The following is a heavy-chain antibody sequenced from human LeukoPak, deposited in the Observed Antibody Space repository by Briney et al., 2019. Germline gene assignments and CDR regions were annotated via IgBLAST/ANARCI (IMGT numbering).Heavy chain of an antibody. V-gene: IGHV4-34*01. CDR3: ARDSVVVPAAISPNWFDP. J-gene: IGHJ5*02. Sequence: SETLSLTCVVYGGSFSGYYWSWIRQPPGKGLEWIGEINHSGSTNYNPSLKSRVTISVDTSKNQFSLKLSSVTAADTAVYYCARDSVVVPAAISPNWFDPWGQGTLVTVSS. CDR2: INHSGST. CDR1: GGSFSGYY. D-gene: IGHD2-2*02.